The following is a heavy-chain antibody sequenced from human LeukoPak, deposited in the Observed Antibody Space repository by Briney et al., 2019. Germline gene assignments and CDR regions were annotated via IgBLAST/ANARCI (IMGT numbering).Heavy chain of an antibody. CDR2: IIPIFGTA. CDR3: ASSKVGTAMVRRVGAFDI. J-gene: IGHJ3*02. CDR1: GGTFSSYA. V-gene: IGHV1-69*05. Sequence: ASVKVSCKASGGTFSSYAISWVRQAPGQGLEWMGGIIPIFGTANYAQKFQGRVTITTDESTSTAYMELSSLRSEDTAVYYCASSKVGTAMVRRVGAFDIWGQGTMVTVSS. D-gene: IGHD5-18*01.